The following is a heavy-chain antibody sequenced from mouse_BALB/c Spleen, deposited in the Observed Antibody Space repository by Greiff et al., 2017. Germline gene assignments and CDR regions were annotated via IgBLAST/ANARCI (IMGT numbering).Heavy chain of an antibody. CDR2: IWAGGST. CDR1: GFSLTSYG. CDR3: ARDPTTATYYYAMDY. J-gene: IGHJ4*01. V-gene: IGHV2-9*02. D-gene: IGHD1-2*01. Sequence: QVQLKESGPGLVAPSQSLSITCTVSGFSLTSYGVHWVRQPPGKGLEWLGVIWAGGSTNYNSALMSRLSISKDNSKSQVFLKMNSLQTDDTAMYYCARDPTTATYYYAMDYWGQGTSVTVSS.